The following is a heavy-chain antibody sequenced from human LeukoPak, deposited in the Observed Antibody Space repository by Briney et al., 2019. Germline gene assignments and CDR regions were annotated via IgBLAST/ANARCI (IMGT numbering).Heavy chain of an antibody. Sequence: SGTLSRTCAVSGGSISSSNWWSWVRQPPGKGLEWIGEIYHSGSTNYNPSLKSRVTISVDKSKNQFSLKLSSVTAADTAVYYCARDGYGSGSYSNSFDPWGQGTLVTVSS. J-gene: IGHJ5*02. CDR2: IYHSGST. CDR1: GGSISSSNW. D-gene: IGHD3-10*01. V-gene: IGHV4-4*02. CDR3: ARDGYGSGSYSNSFDP.